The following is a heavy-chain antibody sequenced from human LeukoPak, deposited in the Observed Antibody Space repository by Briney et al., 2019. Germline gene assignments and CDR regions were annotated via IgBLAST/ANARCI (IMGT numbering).Heavy chain of an antibody. CDR2: IGVSADQT. D-gene: IGHD2-2*01. J-gene: IGHJ4*02. Sequence: GGSLRLSCAASGFTFSSHSMNWVRQAPGKGLEWVSAIGVSADQTFYADSVKGRFTISRDNSKNTLSLAMNNLRAEDTAVYYCAKERNARGALDYWGRGTLVTVSS. V-gene: IGHV3-23*01. CDR1: GFTFSSHS. CDR3: AKERNARGALDY.